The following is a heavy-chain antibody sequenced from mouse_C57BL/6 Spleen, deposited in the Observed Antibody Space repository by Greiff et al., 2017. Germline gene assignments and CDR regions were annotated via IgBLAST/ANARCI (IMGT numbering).Heavy chain of an antibody. CDR3: LGEAY. CDR2: INPSTGGT. V-gene: IGHV1-42*01. J-gene: IGHJ3*01. D-gene: IGHD4-1*01. Sequence: EVQLQESGPELVKPGASVKISCKASGYSFTGYYMNWVKQSPEKSLEWIGEINPSTGGTTYNQKFKAKATLTVDKSSSTAYMQLKRLTSEDSAVYYCLGEAYWGKGTLVTVSA. CDR1: GYSFTGYY.